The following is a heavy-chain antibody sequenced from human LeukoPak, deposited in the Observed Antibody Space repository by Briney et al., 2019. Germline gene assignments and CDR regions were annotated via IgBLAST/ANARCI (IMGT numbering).Heavy chain of an antibody. Sequence: PGRSLRLSCAASGFTFSSYAMHWVRQAPGKGLEWVAVISYDGSNKYYADSVKGRFTISRDNSKNTLYLQMNSLRAEDTAVYYCARDLRGWLLLAGPTYYFDYWGQGTLVTVSS. CDR2: ISYDGSNK. D-gene: IGHD3-22*01. CDR3: ARDLRGWLLLAGPTYYFDY. CDR1: GFTFSSYA. J-gene: IGHJ4*02. V-gene: IGHV3-30*04.